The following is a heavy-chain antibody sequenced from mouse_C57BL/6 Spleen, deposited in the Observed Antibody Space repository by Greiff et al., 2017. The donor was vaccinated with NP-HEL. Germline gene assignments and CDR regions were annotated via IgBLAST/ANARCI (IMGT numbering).Heavy chain of an antibody. V-gene: IGHV1-52*01. CDR2: IDPSDSET. CDR1: GYTFTSYW. Sequence: VQLQQPGAELVRPGSSVKLSCKASGYTFTSYWMHWVKQRPIQGLEWIGNIDPSDSETHYNQKFKDKATLTVDKSSSTAYMQLSSLTSEDSAVYYCAFYGYDGDWYFDVWGTGTTVTVSS. D-gene: IGHD2-2*01. J-gene: IGHJ1*03. CDR3: AFYGYDGDWYFDV.